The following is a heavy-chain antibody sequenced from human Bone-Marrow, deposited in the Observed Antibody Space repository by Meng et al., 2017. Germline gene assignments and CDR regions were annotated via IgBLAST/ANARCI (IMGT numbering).Heavy chain of an antibody. J-gene: IGHJ4*02. Sequence: GESLKISCTASGFTFGDYTITWVRQAPGKGLEWVGFITSFAYGVKTEYAASVRCRVTISRDDSKSIAYLKMNSLKTEDTAMYYCARDKWTWGNWGTGTLVTVSS. D-gene: IGHD1-26*01. CDR3: ARDKWTWGN. CDR1: GFTFGDYT. V-gene: IGHV3-49*04. CDR2: ITSFAYGVKT.